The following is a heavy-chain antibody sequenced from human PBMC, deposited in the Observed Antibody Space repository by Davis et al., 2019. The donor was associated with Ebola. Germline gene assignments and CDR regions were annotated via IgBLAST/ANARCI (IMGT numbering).Heavy chain of an antibody. CDR3: ARMYSSSRGYSMDV. V-gene: IGHV3-30-3*01. CDR1: GFTFSSYA. CDR2: ISYDGSNK. J-gene: IGHJ6*04. D-gene: IGHD6-13*01. Sequence: GGSLRLSCAASGFTFSSYAMHWVRQAPGKGLEWVAVISYDGSNKYYADSVKGRFTISRDNSKNTLYLQMNSLRAEDTAVYYCARMYSSSRGYSMDVWGKGTTVTVSS.